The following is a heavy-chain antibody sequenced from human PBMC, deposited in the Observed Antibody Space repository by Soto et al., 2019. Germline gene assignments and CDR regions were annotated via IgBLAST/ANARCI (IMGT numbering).Heavy chain of an antibody. J-gene: IGHJ6*02. CDR3: ARVKRRVLWFGERNPRYYGMDV. V-gene: IGHV4-34*01. Sequence: SDTLSLTYAVYGGSFSGYYRSSIRQTRGEGLEWIGEINHRGSTNYHPSLKSRVTISVDTAKNQFSLKLSSVTAADTAVYYCARVKRRVLWFGERNPRYYGMDVWGQGTTVT. D-gene: IGHD3-10*01. CDR1: GGSFSGYY. CDR2: INHRGST.